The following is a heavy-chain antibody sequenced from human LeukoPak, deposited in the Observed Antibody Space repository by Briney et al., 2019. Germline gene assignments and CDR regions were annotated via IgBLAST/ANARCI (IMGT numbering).Heavy chain of an antibody. J-gene: IGHJ3*02. CDR2: ISYDGSNK. Sequence: GGSLRLSCAASGFTFSSYAMHWVRQAPGQGLEWVAVISYDGSNKYYADSVKGRFTISRDNSKNTLYLQMSSLRAADTAVYYCARGKGGDGYNSAFDIWGQGTMVTVSS. V-gene: IGHV3-30-3*01. D-gene: IGHD5-12*01. CDR1: GFTFSSYA. CDR3: ARGKGGDGYNSAFDI.